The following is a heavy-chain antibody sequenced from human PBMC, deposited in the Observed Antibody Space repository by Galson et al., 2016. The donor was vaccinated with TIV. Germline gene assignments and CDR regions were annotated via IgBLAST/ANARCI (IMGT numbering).Heavy chain of an antibody. CDR1: GYTFTSYH. CDR3: ARSGDYGDY. V-gene: IGHV1-8*02. D-gene: IGHD4-17*01. Sequence: SVKVSCKASGYTFTSYHINWVRQATGQGLEWMGWINPDSGNTGYVQKFQGRVTMTRNISASTVYMELSSLRSDDTAVYYCARSGDYGDYWGQGTLVTVSS. J-gene: IGHJ4*02. CDR2: INPDSGNT.